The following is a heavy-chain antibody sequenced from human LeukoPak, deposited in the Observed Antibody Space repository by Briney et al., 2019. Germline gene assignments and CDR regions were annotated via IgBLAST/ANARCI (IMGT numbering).Heavy chain of an antibody. Sequence: SETLSLTCTVSGGSISSSSYYWGWIRQPPGKGLEWIGSIYYSGSTYYNPSLKSRVTISVDTSKNQFSLKLSSATAADTAVYYCARLVAVAGIRYFQHWGRGTLVTVSS. V-gene: IGHV4-39*01. J-gene: IGHJ1*01. D-gene: IGHD6-19*01. CDR2: IYYSGST. CDR1: GGSISSSSYY. CDR3: ARLVAVAGIRYFQH.